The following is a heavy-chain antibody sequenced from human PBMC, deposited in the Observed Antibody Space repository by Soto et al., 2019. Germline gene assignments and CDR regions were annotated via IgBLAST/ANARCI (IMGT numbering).Heavy chain of an antibody. D-gene: IGHD3-22*01. J-gene: IGHJ3*02. CDR3: AKEFFDSSGFYPSLDALDI. V-gene: IGHV3-30*18. CDR2: ISNDVGDK. Sequence: QVQLAESGGGVVQPGRSLTITCAASGFTLGTYGMHWVRQAPGKGLEWVAVISNDVGDKYYSDSVMGRFTISRDNSKNTLFLQMNSLRAEDTAVYFCAKEFFDSSGFYPSLDALDIWGQGTVVTVSS. CDR1: GFTLGTYG.